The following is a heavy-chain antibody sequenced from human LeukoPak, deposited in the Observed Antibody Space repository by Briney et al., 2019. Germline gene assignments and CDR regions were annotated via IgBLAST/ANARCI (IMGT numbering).Heavy chain of an antibody. J-gene: IGHJ6*03. Sequence: ASVKVSCKASGYTFTSYDINWVRQATGQGLEWMGWMNPNSGNTGYAQKFQGRVTMTRNTSISTAYMELSSLRSEDPAVYYCARGGDSGYDPRPVYYYYSYMDVWGKGTTVTVFS. CDR2: MNPNSGNT. CDR3: ARGGDSGYDPRPVYYYYSYMDV. D-gene: IGHD5-12*01. V-gene: IGHV1-8*01. CDR1: GYTFTSYD.